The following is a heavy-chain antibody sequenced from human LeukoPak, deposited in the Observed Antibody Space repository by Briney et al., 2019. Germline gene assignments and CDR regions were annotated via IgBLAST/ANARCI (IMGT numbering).Heavy chain of an antibody. V-gene: IGHV4-59*01. CDR1: GGSISSYY. D-gene: IGHD3-3*01. CDR3: ARVVSDYDFWSGYYESYNWFDP. J-gene: IGHJ5*02. Sequence: SETLSLTCTVSGGSISSYYWSWIRQPPGKGLEWIGYIYYSGSTNYNPSLKSRVTISVDTSKNQFSLKLSSVTAADTAVYYCARVVSDYDFWSGYYESYNWFDPWGRGTLVTVSS. CDR2: IYYSGST.